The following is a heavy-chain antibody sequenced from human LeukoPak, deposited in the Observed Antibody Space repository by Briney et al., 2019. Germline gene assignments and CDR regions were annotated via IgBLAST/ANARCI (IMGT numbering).Heavy chain of an antibody. V-gene: IGHV4-39*01. CDR1: GGSISSSTYY. J-gene: IGHJ4*02. CDR3: ATTDYDFWSGSTDY. D-gene: IGHD3-3*01. CDR2: IYYSGST. Sequence: SETLSLTCTVSGGSISSSTYYWGWIRQPPGKGLEWIGSIYYSGSTYYNPSLEGRITISVDTSENQFSLKLSSVTAADTAVYYCATTDYDFWSGSTDYWGQGTLVTVSS.